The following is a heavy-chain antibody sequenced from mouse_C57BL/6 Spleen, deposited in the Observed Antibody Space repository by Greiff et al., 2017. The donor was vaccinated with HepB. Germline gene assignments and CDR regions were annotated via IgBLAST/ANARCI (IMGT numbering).Heavy chain of an antibody. J-gene: IGHJ2*01. CDR2: INPSTGGT. Sequence: VQLKQSGPELVKPGASVKISCEASGYSFTGYYMNWVKQSPEKSLEWIGEINPSTGGTTYNQKFKAKATLTVDKSSSTAYMQLKSLTSEDSAVYYCARDHYYGSSGFGYWGQGTTLTVSS. CDR3: ARDHYYGSSGFGY. D-gene: IGHD1-1*01. CDR1: GYSFTGYY. V-gene: IGHV1-42*01.